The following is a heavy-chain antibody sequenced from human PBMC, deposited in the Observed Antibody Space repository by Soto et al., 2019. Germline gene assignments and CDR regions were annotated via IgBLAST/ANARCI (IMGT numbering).Heavy chain of an antibody. J-gene: IGHJ2*01. CDR3: ARDLGFDL. CDR2: IYSGGST. CDR1: GFTVSSNY. V-gene: IGHV3-53*02. Sequence: EVQLVETGGGLIQPGGSLRLSCAASGFTVSSNYMSWVRQAPGKGMEWVSVIYSGGSTYYADSVKGRFTIYRDNSKNTLYLQMNSPRAEDTAVYYRARDLGFDLWGRGTLVTVSS.